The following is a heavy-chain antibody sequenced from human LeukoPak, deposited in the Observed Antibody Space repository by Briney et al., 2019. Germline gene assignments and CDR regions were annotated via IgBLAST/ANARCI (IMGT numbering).Heavy chain of an antibody. CDR3: ARDLNSWGYYFDY. D-gene: IGHD2-15*01. Sequence: PSGTLSLTCTVSGYSISNGYYWGWIRQPPGTGLEWIGSIYPSGSTFYNPSLKSRVTISVDTSKNQFSLRLSSVTAADTAMYYCARDLNSWGYYFDYWGQGTLVTVSS. CDR1: GYSISNGYY. J-gene: IGHJ4*02. V-gene: IGHV4-38-2*02. CDR2: IYPSGST.